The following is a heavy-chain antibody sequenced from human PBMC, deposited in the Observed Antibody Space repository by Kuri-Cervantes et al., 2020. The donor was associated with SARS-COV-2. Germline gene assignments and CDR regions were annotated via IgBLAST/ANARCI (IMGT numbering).Heavy chain of an antibody. CDR3: AMSSDWNPLWYFDL. Sequence: GSLRLSCGVSGYPISSGDNWGWIRPPPGKGLEWIGSIYHTGTPSYKSSLKSRVTISADTSKNQFSLNLKSVTAADTAIYYCAMSSDWNPLWYFDLWGRGTLVTVSS. V-gene: IGHV4-38-2*01. D-gene: IGHD2-21*01. CDR2: IYHTGTP. J-gene: IGHJ2*01. CDR1: GYPISSGDN.